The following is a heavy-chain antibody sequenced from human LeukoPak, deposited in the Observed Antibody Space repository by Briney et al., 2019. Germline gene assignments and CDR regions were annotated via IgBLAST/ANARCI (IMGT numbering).Heavy chain of an antibody. CDR3: AREYDDILTFSLDY. D-gene: IGHD3-9*01. CDR2: INPHSGGT. Sequence: APVTVSYTASGYRSTGYYIHWVRQAPGHGLEWMGWINPHSGGTKFAQKFQGRVTMTRDTSISTAYMEVSRLRSDDAAVYYCAREYDDILTFSLDYWGQGTLVTVSS. V-gene: IGHV1-2*02. CDR1: GYRSTGYY. J-gene: IGHJ4*02.